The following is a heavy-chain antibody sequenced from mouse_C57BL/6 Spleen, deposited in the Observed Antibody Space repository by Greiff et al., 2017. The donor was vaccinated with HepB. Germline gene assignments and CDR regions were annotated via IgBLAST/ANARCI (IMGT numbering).Heavy chain of an antibody. CDR2: IDPSDSYT. Sequence: QVQLKQPGAELVKPGASVKLSCKASGYTFTSYWMQWVKQRPGQGLEWIGEIDPSDSYTNYNQKFKGKATLTVDTSSSTAYMQLSSLTSEDSAVYYCARSRFTTVVATGFDYWGQGTTLTVSS. CDR3: ARSRFTTVVATGFDY. CDR1: GYTFTSYW. J-gene: IGHJ2*01. V-gene: IGHV1-50*01. D-gene: IGHD1-1*01.